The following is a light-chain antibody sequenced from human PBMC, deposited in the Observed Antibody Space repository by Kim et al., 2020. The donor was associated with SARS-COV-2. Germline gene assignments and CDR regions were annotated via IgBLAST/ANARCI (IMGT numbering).Light chain of an antibody. CDR1: QDIDTS. V-gene: IGKV1-12*01. CDR3: QQTNSVPVT. J-gene: IGKJ4*01. CDR2: SAS. Sequence: ASVGDRVTIAGRASQDIDTSLAWYQQRSGKAPNLLIYSASSLQSGVPLRISGSGSGTDFTLTINNLQPEDAATYFCQQTNSVPVTFGGGTKVDIK.